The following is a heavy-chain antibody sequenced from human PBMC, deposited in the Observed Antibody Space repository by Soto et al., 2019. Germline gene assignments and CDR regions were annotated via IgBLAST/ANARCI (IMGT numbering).Heavy chain of an antibody. J-gene: IGHJ3*02. CDR2: ISSSSSYI. V-gene: IGHV3-21*01. CDR1: GFTFSSYS. CDR3: ARDPGGYCSGGSCYFGAFDI. D-gene: IGHD2-15*01. Sequence: PGGSLRLSCAASGFTFSSYSMNWVRQAPGKGLEWVSSISSSSSYIYYADSVKGRFTISRDNAKNSLYLQMNSLRAEDTAVYYCARDPGGYCSGGSCYFGAFDIWGQGTMVTVSS.